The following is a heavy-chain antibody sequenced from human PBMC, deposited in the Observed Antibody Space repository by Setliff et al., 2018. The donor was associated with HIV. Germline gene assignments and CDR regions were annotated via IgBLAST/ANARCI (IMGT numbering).Heavy chain of an antibody. CDR1: GGSIISSTYF. V-gene: IGHV4-39*07. Sequence: PSETLSLTCTVSGGSIISSTYFWGWIRQPPGKGLECIGNIYYSGSTSYNPSLKSRVTISVDTSKSQFSLKLSSVTAADTAVYYCARDRYGEYPVTDYYYYYYMDVWGKGTTVTVSS. J-gene: IGHJ6*03. D-gene: IGHD4-17*01. CDR2: IYYSGST. CDR3: ARDRYGEYPVTDYYYYYYMDV.